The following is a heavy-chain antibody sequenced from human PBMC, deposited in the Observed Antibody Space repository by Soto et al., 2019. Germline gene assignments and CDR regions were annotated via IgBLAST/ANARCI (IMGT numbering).Heavy chain of an antibody. V-gene: IGHV3-30-3*01. D-gene: IGHD6-25*01. CDR1: GFTFSSYA. J-gene: IGHJ4*02. CDR2: ISYDGSNK. CDR3: AREPAAQNFDY. Sequence: GSLRLSCAASGFTFSSYAMHWVRQAPGKGLEWVAVISYDGSNKYYADSVKGRFTISRDNSKNTLYLQMNSLRAEDTAVYYCAREPAAQNFDYWGQGTLVTVSS.